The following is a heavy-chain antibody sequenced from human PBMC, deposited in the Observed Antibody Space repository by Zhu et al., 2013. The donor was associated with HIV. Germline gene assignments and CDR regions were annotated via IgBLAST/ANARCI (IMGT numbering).Heavy chain of an antibody. Sequence: QVQVVQSGTELKMPGASVKVSCKTSGYTFNAYFIHWVRQARGQGLEWVGWINPYNGNTKYSQKFQGRVTLTRDTSISTAYMELSSLQSDDTAMYYCARDFXYYDHLNGLLFKXAFDMWARGHWSPSLQ. J-gene: IGHJ3*02. D-gene: IGHD3-9*01. CDR3: ARDFXYYDHLNGLLFKXAFDM. CDR2: INPYNGNT. V-gene: IGHV1-2*02. CDR1: GYTFNAYF.